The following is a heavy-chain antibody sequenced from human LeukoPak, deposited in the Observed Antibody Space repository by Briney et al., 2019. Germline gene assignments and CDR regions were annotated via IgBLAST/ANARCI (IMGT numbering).Heavy chain of an antibody. Sequence: GGSLRLSCAASGFTFSDQSMNWVRQAPGKGLEWVSSISSNSLHIFYADSVKGRFTISRDNSKNTLSLQMNTLRADDTALYYCARAKDCSTTACYSAFDIWGQGTMVTVSS. J-gene: IGHJ3*02. D-gene: IGHD2-2*01. CDR3: ARAKDCSTTACYSAFDI. CDR2: ISSNSLHI. CDR1: GFTFSDQS. V-gene: IGHV3-21*01.